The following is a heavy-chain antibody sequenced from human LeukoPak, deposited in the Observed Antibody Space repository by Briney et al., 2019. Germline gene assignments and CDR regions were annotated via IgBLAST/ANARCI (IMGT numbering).Heavy chain of an antibody. J-gene: IGHJ4*02. Sequence: ASVKVSCKASGYTFTSYAMHWVRQAPGHRLEWMGWINAGNGNTKYSQKFQGRVTITRDTSASTAYMELSSLRSEDTAVYYCARDKYSGYAARGGFDYWGQGTLVTVSS. CDR1: GYTFTSYA. V-gene: IGHV1-3*01. CDR3: ARDKYSGYAARGGFDY. D-gene: IGHD5-12*01. CDR2: INAGNGNT.